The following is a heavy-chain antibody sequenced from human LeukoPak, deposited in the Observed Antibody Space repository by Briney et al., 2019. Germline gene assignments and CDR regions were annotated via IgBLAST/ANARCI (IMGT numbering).Heavy chain of an antibody. CDR3: ARVWELLGSLNAFDI. CDR1: GGSFSGYY. CDR2: INHSGST. V-gene: IGHV4-34*01. Sequence: SETLSLTCAVYGGSFSGYYWSWIRQPPGKGLEWIEEINHSGSTNYNPSLKSRVTISVDTSKNQFSLKLSSVTAADTAVYYCARVWELLGSLNAFDIWGQGTMVTVSS. J-gene: IGHJ3*02. D-gene: IGHD1-26*01.